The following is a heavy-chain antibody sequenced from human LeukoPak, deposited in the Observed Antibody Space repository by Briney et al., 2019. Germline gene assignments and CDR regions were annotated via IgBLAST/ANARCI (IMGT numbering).Heavy chain of an antibody. CDR1: GGSINTDY. CDR3: AKEPLVGTTNYFDH. Sequence: TSETLSLTCTVSGGSINTDYWSWIRQPAGRGLEWIGRVYTSGNTNYNASLQRRVTISIDTSTKQFFLKLSSVTAADTAVYYCAKEPLVGTTNYFDHWGQGTLVTVSS. J-gene: IGHJ4*02. V-gene: IGHV4-4*07. CDR2: VYTSGNT. D-gene: IGHD1-7*01.